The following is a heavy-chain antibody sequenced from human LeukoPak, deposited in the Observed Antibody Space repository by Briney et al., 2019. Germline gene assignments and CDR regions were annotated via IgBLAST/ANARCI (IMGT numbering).Heavy chain of an antibody. D-gene: IGHD6-6*01. CDR2: IYYSGST. Sequence: SETLSLTCAVYGGSFSGYYWSWIRQPPGKGLEWIGYIYYSGSTNYNPSLKSRVTISVDTSKNQFSLKLSSVTAADTAVYYCARQGSSSRDWYSDLWGRGTLVTVSS. CDR3: ARQGSSSRDWYSDL. V-gene: IGHV4-59*08. CDR1: GGSFSGYY. J-gene: IGHJ2*01.